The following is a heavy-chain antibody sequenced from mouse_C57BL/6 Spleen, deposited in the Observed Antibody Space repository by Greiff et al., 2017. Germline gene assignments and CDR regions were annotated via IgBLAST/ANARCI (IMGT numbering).Heavy chain of an antibody. CDR3: GWRGYGGYFDV. Sequence: VQLKEPGGGLVKPGGSLKFSCAASGFTFSDYGMHWVRQAPEKGLEWVAYISTSSSTIYYAHTVKGRFPISRDDAKDTLFLQMHSLRSEETDMYYCGWRGYGGYFDVWGTGTTVTVSS. CDR2: ISTSSSTI. J-gene: IGHJ1*03. D-gene: IGHD3-1*01. CDR1: GFTFSDYG. V-gene: IGHV5-17*01.